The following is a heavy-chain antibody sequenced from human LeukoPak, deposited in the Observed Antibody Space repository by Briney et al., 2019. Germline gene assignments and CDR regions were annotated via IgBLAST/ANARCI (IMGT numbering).Heavy chain of an antibody. V-gene: IGHV4-59*08. Sequence: SETLSLTRTVSGGSISSYYWSWIRQPPGKGLEWIGYIYYSGSTNYNPSLKSRVTITVDTSKNQFSLKLSSVTAADTAVYYCARHFYSGSFHDAFDIWGQGTMVTVSS. J-gene: IGHJ3*02. CDR2: IYYSGST. CDR1: GGSISSYY. CDR3: ARHFYSGSFHDAFDI. D-gene: IGHD1-26*01.